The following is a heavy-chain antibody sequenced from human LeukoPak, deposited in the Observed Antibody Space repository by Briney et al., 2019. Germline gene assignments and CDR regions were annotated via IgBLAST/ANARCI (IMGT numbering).Heavy chain of an antibody. CDR3: EMTAPYYYGMDV. V-gene: IGHV3-74*01. D-gene: IGHD5-18*01. CDR1: GFAFSSYW. CDR2: INSDGSST. J-gene: IGHJ6*02. Sequence: GGSLRLSCAASGFAFSSYWMHWVRQAPGKGLVWVSRINSDGSSTSYADSVKGRFTISRDNAKDTLYLQMNSLRAEDTAVYYCEMTAPYYYGMDVWGQGTTVTVSS.